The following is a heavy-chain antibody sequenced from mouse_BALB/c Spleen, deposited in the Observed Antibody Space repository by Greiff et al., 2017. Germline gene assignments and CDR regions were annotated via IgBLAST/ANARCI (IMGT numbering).Heavy chain of an antibody. CDR1: GFTFSDYY. J-gene: IGHJ3*01. D-gene: IGHD2-3*01. V-gene: IGHV5-4*02. CDR2: ISDGGSYT. Sequence: DVHLVESGGGLVKPGGSLKLSCAASGFTFSDYYMYWVRQTPEKRLEWVATISDGGSYTYYPDSVKGRFTISRDNAKNNLYLQMSSLKSEDTAMYYCARDYDGYSWFAYWGQGTLVTVSA. CDR3: ARDYDGYSWFAY.